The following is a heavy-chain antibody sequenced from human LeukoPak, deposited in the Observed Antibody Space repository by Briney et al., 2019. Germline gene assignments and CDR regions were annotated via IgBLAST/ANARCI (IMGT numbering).Heavy chain of an antibody. J-gene: IGHJ4*02. CDR2: IYYIGST. CDR3: ARHGGAYGFDY. CDR1: GGSISSYY. V-gene: IGHV4-59*08. Sequence: SETLSLTCTVSGGSISSYYWSWIRQPPGKGLEWIGCIYYIGSTNYNPSLKSRVTISVDTSKNQFSLKLSSVTAADTAVYYCARHGGAYGFDYWGQGTLVTVSS. D-gene: IGHD4-17*01.